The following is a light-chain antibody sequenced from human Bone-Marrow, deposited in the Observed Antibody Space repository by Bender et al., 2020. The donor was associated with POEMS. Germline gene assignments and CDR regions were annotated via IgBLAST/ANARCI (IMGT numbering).Light chain of an antibody. CDR1: NIESKT. CDR2: DST. J-gene: IGLJ3*02. CDR3: SAWDDSLSGWV. V-gene: IGLV3-21*02. Sequence: SYVLTQPPSVSVAPGQTASISCGGNNIESKTVHWYQQMPGPAPVLVVNDSTDRPSGVPDRFSGSTSGNPASLTISGLQSEDEALYYCSAWDDSLSGWVFGGGTKLTVL.